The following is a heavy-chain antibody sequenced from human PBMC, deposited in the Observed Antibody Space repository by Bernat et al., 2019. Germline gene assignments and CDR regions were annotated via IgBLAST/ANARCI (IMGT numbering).Heavy chain of an antibody. V-gene: IGHV3-66*01. Sequence: EVQLVESGGGLVQPGGSLRLSCAASGFTVSSDYISWVRQAPGKGLEWVSVISSGGSTYYADSVKGRFTMSRDNSKNTLHLQMNSLRDEDTAVYYCARDFQVGWGQGTLVTVSS. CDR1: GFTVSSDY. J-gene: IGHJ4*02. CDR3: ARDFQVG. CDR2: ISSGGST.